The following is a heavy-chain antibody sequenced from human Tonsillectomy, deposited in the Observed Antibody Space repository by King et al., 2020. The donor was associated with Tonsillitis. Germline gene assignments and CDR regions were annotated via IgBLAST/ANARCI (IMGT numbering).Heavy chain of an antibody. Sequence: FTLQESGPVLVKPTETLTLTCTVSGFSLTNTRMGVSWIRQPPGKALEWLARIFSDDEKSYSTSLKSRLTISKDTSKSLVVLTMTNMDPVDTATYYCARNYYDSSGYYSWAFDIWGQGTMVTVSS. CDR2: IFSDDEK. V-gene: IGHV2-26*01. D-gene: IGHD3-22*01. CDR3: ARNYYDSSGYYSWAFDI. J-gene: IGHJ3*02. CDR1: GFSLTNTRMG.